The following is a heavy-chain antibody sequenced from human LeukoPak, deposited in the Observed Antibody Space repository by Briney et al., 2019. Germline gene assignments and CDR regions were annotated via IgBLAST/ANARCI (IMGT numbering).Heavy chain of an antibody. CDR2: ISGSGGST. V-gene: IGHV3-23*01. J-gene: IGHJ4*02. CDR3: EKSEAVAGTRYFDY. D-gene: IGHD6-19*01. CDR1: GFTFSSYG. Sequence: PGGSLRLSCAASGFTFSSYGMSWVRQAPGKGLEWVSAISGSGGSTYYADSVKGRFTISRDNSKNTLYLQMNSLRAEDTAVYYCEKSEAVAGTRYFDYWGQGTLVTVSS.